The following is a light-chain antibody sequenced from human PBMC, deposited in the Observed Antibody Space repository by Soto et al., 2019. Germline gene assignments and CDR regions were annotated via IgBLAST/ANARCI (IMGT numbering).Light chain of an antibody. J-gene: IGKJ2*01. V-gene: IGKV1-12*01. Sequence: DIQMTQSPSSVSASVGDRLNITCRASQGITNWLAWYQQKPGKDPKLLIYLASSLQSGVSSRFSGSGSGTDFTLTINSLQPEDFETYFCQQGYSFPYTFGQGTKVDIK. CDR2: LAS. CDR3: QQGYSFPYT. CDR1: QGITNW.